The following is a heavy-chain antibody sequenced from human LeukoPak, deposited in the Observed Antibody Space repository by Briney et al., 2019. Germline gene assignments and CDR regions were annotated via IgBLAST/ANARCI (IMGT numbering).Heavy chain of an antibody. CDR1: RFTFSNYW. CDR3: ASQLGDVLRFLEASVHFDY. CDR2: IKQDGSEK. D-gene: IGHD3-3*01. J-gene: IGHJ4*02. Sequence: GGSLRLSCAASRFTFSNYWMNWVRQAPGKGLEWVANIKQDGSEKYYVDSVKGRFTISRDNAKNSLYLQMNSLRAEDTAVYYCASQLGDVLRFLEASVHFDYWGQGTLVTVSS. V-gene: IGHV3-7*01.